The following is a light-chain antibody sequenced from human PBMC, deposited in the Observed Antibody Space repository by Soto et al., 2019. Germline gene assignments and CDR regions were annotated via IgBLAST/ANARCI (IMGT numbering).Light chain of an antibody. J-gene: IGKJ1*01. CDR3: LQDINYPWT. CDR1: QSISSW. V-gene: IGKV1-5*01. Sequence: QSPSTLSASVGDRVTITCRASQSISSWLAWFQQKPGKAPKLLIYDASTLESGVPSRFSGSGSGTEFTLTISSLQPEDSETYYCLQDINYPWTFGQGTKVDIK. CDR2: DAS.